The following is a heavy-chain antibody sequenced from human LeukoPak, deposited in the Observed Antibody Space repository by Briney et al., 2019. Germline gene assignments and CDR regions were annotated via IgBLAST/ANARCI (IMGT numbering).Heavy chain of an antibody. CDR2: IYSGGST. Sequence: GGSLRLSCAASGFTVSSNYMSWVRQAPGKGLEWVSVIYSGGSTYYADSVKGRFTISRHNSKNTLYLQMNSLRAEDTAVYYCGKTTVGYSSGQKPAWPVDYWGQGTLVTVSS. V-gene: IGHV3-53*04. CDR3: GKTTVGYSSGQKPAWPVDY. D-gene: IGHD5-18*01. CDR1: GFTVSSNY. J-gene: IGHJ4*02.